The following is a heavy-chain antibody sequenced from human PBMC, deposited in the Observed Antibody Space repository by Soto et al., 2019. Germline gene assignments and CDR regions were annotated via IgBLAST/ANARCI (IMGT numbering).Heavy chain of an antibody. CDR1: GYSFTGYW. CDR2: IYPGDSDT. V-gene: IGHV5-51*01. Sequence: PGESLKISCKGSGYSFTGYWIGWVRQMPGKGLEWMGIIYPGDSDTRYSPSFQGQVTISADKSISTAYLQWSSLKASDTAMYYCARRNTAMDSYYYGMDVWGQGTTVTVSS. J-gene: IGHJ6*02. D-gene: IGHD5-18*01. CDR3: ARRNTAMDSYYYGMDV.